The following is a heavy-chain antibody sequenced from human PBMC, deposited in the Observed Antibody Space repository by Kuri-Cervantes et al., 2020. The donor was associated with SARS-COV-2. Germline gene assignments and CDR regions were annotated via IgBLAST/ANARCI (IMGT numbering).Heavy chain of an antibody. Sequence: ASVQVSCKASGYTFTGYYMHWVRQAPGQGLEWMGWISPNSGGTNYAQKFQGRVTMTRDTSISTAYMELSRLRSDDTAVYYCARGWSGYSLDPPHFDYWGQGTLVTVSS. CDR3: ARGWSGYSLDPPHFDY. J-gene: IGHJ4*02. CDR2: ISPNSGGT. D-gene: IGHD3-3*01. CDR1: GYTFTGYY. V-gene: IGHV1-2*02.